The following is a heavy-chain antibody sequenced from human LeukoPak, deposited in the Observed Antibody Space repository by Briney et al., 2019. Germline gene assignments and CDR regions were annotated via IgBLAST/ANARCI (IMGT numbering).Heavy chain of an antibody. CDR3: ARGAAAGSDWFDP. CDR2: INPNSGGT. J-gene: IGHJ5*02. Sequence: ASVKVSCKPSGYTFTGYYIHWVRQAPGQGLEWMGWINPNSGGTKYAQKFQGRVTMTRDTSISTAYMELSRLRSDDTAVYYCARGAAAGSDWFDPWGQGTLVTVSS. D-gene: IGHD6-13*01. CDR1: GYTFTGYY. V-gene: IGHV1-2*02.